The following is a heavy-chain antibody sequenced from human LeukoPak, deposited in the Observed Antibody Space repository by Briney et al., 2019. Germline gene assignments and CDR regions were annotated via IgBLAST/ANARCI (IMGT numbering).Heavy chain of an antibody. CDR2: INPKTGGT. D-gene: IGHD3-22*01. Sequence: ASVKVSCKASGYTFTGHYIHWVRQAPGEGLEWMGWINPKTGGTNYAQKFQGRVTMTRDTSTSTVYTELSSLRSEDTAVYYCARDLGYYDSSGHTVSDYWGQGTLVTVSS. CDR3: ARDLGYYDSSGHTVSDY. J-gene: IGHJ4*02. V-gene: IGHV1-2*02. CDR1: GYTFTGHY.